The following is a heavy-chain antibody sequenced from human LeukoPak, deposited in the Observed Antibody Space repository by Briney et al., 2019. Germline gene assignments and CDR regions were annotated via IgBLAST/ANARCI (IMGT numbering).Heavy chain of an antibody. D-gene: IGHD3-10*01. CDR3: ARSPITMVRGVIHYYGMDV. V-gene: IGHV3-48*01. Sequence: GSLRLSCSASGFTFSSYSMNWVRQAPGKGLEWGSYISSSSSTIYYADSVKGRFTLSRDNSKNTLYLQMNSLRAEDTAVYYCARSPITMVRGVIHYYGMDVWGQGTTVTVSS. CDR1: GFTFSSYS. J-gene: IGHJ6*02. CDR2: ISSSSSTI.